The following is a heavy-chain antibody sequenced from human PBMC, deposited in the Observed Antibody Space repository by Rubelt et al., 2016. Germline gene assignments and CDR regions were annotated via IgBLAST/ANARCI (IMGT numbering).Heavy chain of an antibody. CDR3: ARDRYYDFWSNYYKKGRLDY. V-gene: IGHV3-7*01. CDR2: IKQDGSEK. J-gene: IGHJ4*02. D-gene: IGHD3-3*01. CDR1: GFTFTSYA. Sequence: YGGGVVQPGRSLRLSCAASGFTFTSYAIHWVRQAPGKGLEWVANIKQDGSEKYYVDSVKGRFTISRDNAKNSLYLQMNSLRAGDTAVYYCARDRYYDFWSNYYKKGRLDYWGQGALVTVSS.